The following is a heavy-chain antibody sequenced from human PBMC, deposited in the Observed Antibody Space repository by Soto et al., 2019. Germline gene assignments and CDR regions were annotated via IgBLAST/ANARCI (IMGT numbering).Heavy chain of an antibody. J-gene: IGHJ4*02. CDR3: ERSIVVVTALDY. V-gene: IGHV1-18*01. Sequence: ASVKVSCKASGYTFTNHDITWVRQAPGRGLEWMGWISAYNGNTNYAQKLQGRVTMTTDTSTSTAYMELRSLRSDDTAVYYCERSIVVVTALDYWGQGTLVTVSS. D-gene: IGHD2-21*02. CDR1: GYTFTNHD. CDR2: ISAYNGNT.